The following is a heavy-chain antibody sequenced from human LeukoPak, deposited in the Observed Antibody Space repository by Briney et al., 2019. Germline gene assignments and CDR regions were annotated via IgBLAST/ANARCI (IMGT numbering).Heavy chain of an antibody. Sequence: PGGSLRLSCAASGFTFSSYAMSWVRQAPGKGLEWVSIIAGSGAGTYYADSVKGRFTISRDNSKNTLYLQMNSLRAEDTAVYYCAKSKVGVQYFDYWGQGTLVTVSS. CDR3: AKSKVGVQYFDY. D-gene: IGHD3-16*01. J-gene: IGHJ4*02. CDR2: IAGSGAGT. V-gene: IGHV3-23*01. CDR1: GFTFSSYA.